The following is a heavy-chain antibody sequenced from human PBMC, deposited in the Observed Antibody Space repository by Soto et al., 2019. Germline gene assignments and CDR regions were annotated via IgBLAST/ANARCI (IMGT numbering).Heavy chain of an antibody. J-gene: IGHJ4*02. Sequence: SETLSLTCTVSGGSISSGCYYWSWIRQHPGKGLEWIGYIYYSGSTYYNPSLKSRVTISVDTSKNQFSLKLSSVTAADTAVYYCARGPWGSGWYVYFDYWGQGTLVTVSS. CDR1: GGSISSGCYY. CDR3: ARGPWGSGWYVYFDY. CDR2: IYYSGST. D-gene: IGHD6-19*01. V-gene: IGHV4-31*03.